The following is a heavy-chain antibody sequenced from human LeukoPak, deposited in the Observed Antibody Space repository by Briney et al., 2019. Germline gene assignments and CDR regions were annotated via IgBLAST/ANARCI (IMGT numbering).Heavy chain of an antibody. CDR2: INWDGGST. CDR3: ARSGWLRHPFDY. J-gene: IGHJ4*02. Sequence: PGGSLRLSCAASGFTFTDYGMSWVRQAPGKGLEWVSGINWDGGSTGYADSVKGRFTISRDNAKNSLYLQMNSLRAEDTALYYCARSGWLRHPFDYWGQGTLVTVSS. D-gene: IGHD5-12*01. CDR1: GFTFTDYG. V-gene: IGHV3-20*04.